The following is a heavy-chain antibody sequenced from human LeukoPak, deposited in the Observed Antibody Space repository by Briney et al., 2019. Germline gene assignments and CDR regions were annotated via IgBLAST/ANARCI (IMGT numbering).Heavy chain of an antibody. CDR3: ARAPYSGSYYLFDY. D-gene: IGHD1-26*01. J-gene: IGHJ4*02. V-gene: IGHV1-69*04. CDR2: IIPIFGIA. Sequence: GASVKVSCKASGGTFSSYAISWGRQAPGQGLEWMGRIIPIFGIANYAQKFQGRVTITADKSTSTAYMELSSLRSEDTAVYYCARAPYSGSYYLFDYWGQGTLVTVSS. CDR1: GGTFSSYA.